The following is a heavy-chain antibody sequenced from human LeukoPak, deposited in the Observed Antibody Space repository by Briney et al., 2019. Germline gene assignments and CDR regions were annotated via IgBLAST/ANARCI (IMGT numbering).Heavy chain of an antibody. Sequence: PGRSLRLSCAASGFTFSSYAMHWIRQAPGKGLEWVAVKSYDGSNKYYADSVKGRFTISRDNSKNTLYLQMNSLRAEDTAVYYCAGYWYYYYYYGMDVWGQGTTVTVSS. CDR3: AGYWYYYYYYGMDV. CDR2: KSYDGSNK. CDR1: GFTFSSYA. D-gene: IGHD2-8*02. V-gene: IGHV3-30-3*01. J-gene: IGHJ6*02.